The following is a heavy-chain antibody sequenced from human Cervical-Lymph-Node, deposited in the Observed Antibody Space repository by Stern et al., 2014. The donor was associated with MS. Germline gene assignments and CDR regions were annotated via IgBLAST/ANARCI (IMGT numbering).Heavy chain of an antibody. CDR1: GGSFSSFD. J-gene: IGHJ4*02. V-gene: IGHV1-69*01. Sequence: QVQLVESGAEVRKPESSVKVSCKASGGSFSSFDISWVRQAPGQRLEWLGELRPMFGVANYAQNFQGRVTFTADESTSTAYMELNSLRSEDTAVYYCARHQGGIAANWGQGTLVTVSS. CDR3: ARHQGGIAAN. CDR2: LRPMFGVA. D-gene: IGHD6-13*01.